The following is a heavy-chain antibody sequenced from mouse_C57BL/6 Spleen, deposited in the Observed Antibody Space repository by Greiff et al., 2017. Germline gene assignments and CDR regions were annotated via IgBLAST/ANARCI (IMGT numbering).Heavy chain of an antibody. CDR1: GYTFTDYE. CDR2: IDPETGGT. D-gene: IGHD1-1*01. J-gene: IGHJ2*01. CDR3: TRYETTVVATPDD. V-gene: IGHV1-15*01. Sequence: VQLQQSGAELVRPGASVTLSCKASGYTFTDYEMHWVKQTPVHGLEWIGAIDPETGGTAYNQKFKGTAILTADKSSSTAYMELRSLTSEDSAVDYCTRYETTVVATPDDWGQGTTLTVAS.